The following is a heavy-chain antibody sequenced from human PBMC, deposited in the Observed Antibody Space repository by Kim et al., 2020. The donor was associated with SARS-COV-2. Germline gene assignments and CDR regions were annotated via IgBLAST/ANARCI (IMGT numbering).Heavy chain of an antibody. CDR3: ARAVAVPGRVFDS. D-gene: IGHD2-2*01. V-gene: IGHV6-1*01. J-gene: IGHJ4*02. Sequence: YTGSVKSRITINPDTSKTQFSLQLNSVSPGDTAIYYCARAVAVPGRVFDSWGLGTLVTVSS.